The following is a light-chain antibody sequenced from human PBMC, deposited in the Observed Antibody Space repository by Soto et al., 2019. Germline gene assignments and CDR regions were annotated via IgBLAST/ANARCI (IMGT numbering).Light chain of an antibody. V-gene: IGKV3-15*01. CDR1: QSVSSN. CDR3: QQYNNWPPLT. CDR2: GAS. Sequence: EIVMTQSPATLSVSPGERATLSCRASQSVSSNLAWYQQKPGQAPRLLIYGASTRATGIPARFSGSGSGTEFTLPLSRLQSEDFAVYYCQQYNNWPPLTFGGGTKVEIK. J-gene: IGKJ4*01.